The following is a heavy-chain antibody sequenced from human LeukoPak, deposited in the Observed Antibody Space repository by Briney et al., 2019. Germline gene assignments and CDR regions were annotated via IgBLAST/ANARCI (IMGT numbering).Heavy chain of an antibody. V-gene: IGHV4-61*02. J-gene: IGHJ6*02. D-gene: IGHD6-13*01. Sequence: PSQTLSLTCTVSGGSISSGSYYWSWIRQPAGKGLEWIGRIYTSGGINYNPSLKSRVTMSVDTSNNQFSLNLSSVTAADTAVYYCARQIIAAGKNYYGMDVWGQGTTVTVSS. CDR1: GGSISSGSYY. CDR3: ARQIIAAGKNYYGMDV. CDR2: IYTSGGI.